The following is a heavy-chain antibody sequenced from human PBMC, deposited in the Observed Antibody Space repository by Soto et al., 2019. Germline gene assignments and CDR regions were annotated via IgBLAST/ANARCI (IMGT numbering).Heavy chain of an antibody. CDR3: ARDLVGDGYNLGGY. CDR2: IHYRGST. D-gene: IGHD5-12*01. J-gene: IGHJ4*02. Sequence: PSETLSLTCTVSGDSISRGDYYWSWIRQPPGKGLEWIGYIHYRGSTFYNPSLKSRVTISLDTSKNQFSLKLSSVTAADTAVYYCARDLVGDGYNLGGYWGQGTLVTVSS. V-gene: IGHV4-30-4*01. CDR1: GDSISRGDYY.